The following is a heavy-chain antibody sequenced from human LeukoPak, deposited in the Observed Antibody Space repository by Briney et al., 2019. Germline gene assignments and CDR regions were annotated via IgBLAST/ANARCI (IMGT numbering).Heavy chain of an antibody. D-gene: IGHD2-21*02. CDR1: GGTFSSQA. Sequence: GSSVKVSCNASGGTFSSQAISWVRQPPGQGLEWMGGIIPIFGTANYAQKFQGRLTITADESTTTPYRELRSLISEDATVYYCAKAPYSGGDCWRLFDYWGQGTLVTVSS. J-gene: IGHJ4*02. CDR2: IIPIFGTA. CDR3: AKAPYSGGDCWRLFDY. V-gene: IGHV1-69*01.